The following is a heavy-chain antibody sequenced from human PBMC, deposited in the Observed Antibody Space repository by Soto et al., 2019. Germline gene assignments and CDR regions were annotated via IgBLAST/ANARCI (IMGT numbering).Heavy chain of an antibody. CDR1: GGSISSGGYS. D-gene: IGHD3-16*01. Sequence: SETLYLTCAVSGGSISSGGYSWSWIRQPPGKGLEWIGYIYHSGSTYYNPSLKSRVTISVDRSKNQFSLKLSSVTAADTAVYYCARGNHGGGIDYWGQGTLVTVSS. CDR2: IYHSGST. CDR3: ARGNHGGGIDY. V-gene: IGHV4-30-2*01. J-gene: IGHJ4*02.